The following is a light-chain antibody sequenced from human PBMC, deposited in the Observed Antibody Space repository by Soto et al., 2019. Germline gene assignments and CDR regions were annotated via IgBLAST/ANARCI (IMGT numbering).Light chain of an antibody. CDR1: SSDVGGYNY. Sequence: QCALTQPASVSGSPGQSITIFCTGTSSDVGGYNYVSWYQQRPGKRPELMIYDVTNRPSGVSNRFSGSKSGSTAFLTISGLQAEDEGDYYCSSYTNRNTLVFGGGTKVTVL. V-gene: IGLV2-14*03. J-gene: IGLJ3*02. CDR3: SSYTNRNTLV. CDR2: DVT.